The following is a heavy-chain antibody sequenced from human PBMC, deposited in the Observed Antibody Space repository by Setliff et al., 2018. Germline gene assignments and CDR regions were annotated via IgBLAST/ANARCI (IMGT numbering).Heavy chain of an antibody. D-gene: IGHD3-22*01. V-gene: IGHV3-7*01. CDR1: RFTFSNDW. CDR3: ARDRWKVIVNRGDDAFDL. Sequence: WGSLRLSCAASRFTFSNDWRSWVRQAPGKGVEWVANIKEYGSEKYYVDSVKGRFTISRDHAKNSLHLQINNLRDEDTAVYSCARDRWKVIVNRGDDAFDLWGQGTMVTVSS. J-gene: IGHJ3*01. CDR2: IKEYGSEK.